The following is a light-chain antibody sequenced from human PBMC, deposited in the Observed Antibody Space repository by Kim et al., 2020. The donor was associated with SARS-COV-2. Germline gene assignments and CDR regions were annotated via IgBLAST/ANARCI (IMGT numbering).Light chain of an antibody. V-gene: IGLV2-14*01. J-gene: IGLJ1*01. CDR1: SSDVGSSNY. Sequence: QSALTQPASVSGSPGQSITISCTGTSSDVGSSNYVSWYQQHQGKAPKLMIYDVNNRPSGVSNRFYGYKSGNTASLTISGLQAEDEADYYCSSYTTTSTLVFGTGTKVTVL. CDR3: SSYTTTSTLV. CDR2: DVN.